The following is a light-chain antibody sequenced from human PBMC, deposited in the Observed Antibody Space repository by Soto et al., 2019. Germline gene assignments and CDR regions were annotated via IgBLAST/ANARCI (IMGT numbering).Light chain of an antibody. J-gene: IGKJ5*01. CDR3: QQRSNWPTT. V-gene: IGKV3-11*01. CDR2: DAS. CDR1: QSVISF. Sequence: EIVLTQSPATLSLSPGERATLSCRASQSVISFLAWYQHKPGQAPRLLIYDASTRATGIPARFSGSGSGTDFTLTISSLEHEDFAFYYCQQRSNWPTTFGQGTRLEIK.